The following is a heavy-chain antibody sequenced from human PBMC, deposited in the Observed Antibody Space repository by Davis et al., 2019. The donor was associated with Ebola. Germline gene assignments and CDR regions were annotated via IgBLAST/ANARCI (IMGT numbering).Heavy chain of an antibody. J-gene: IGHJ6*02. CDR2: ISAYNGNT. Sequence: ASVKVSCKASGYTFTSYGISWVRQAPGQGLEWMGWISAYNGNTNYAQKLQGRVTMTTDTSTSTAYMELRSLRSDDTAVYYCARVLGYCTGGVCGRDYYYGMDVWGQGTTVTVSS. CDR1: GYTFTSYG. D-gene: IGHD2-8*02. V-gene: IGHV1-18*01. CDR3: ARVLGYCTGGVCGRDYYYGMDV.